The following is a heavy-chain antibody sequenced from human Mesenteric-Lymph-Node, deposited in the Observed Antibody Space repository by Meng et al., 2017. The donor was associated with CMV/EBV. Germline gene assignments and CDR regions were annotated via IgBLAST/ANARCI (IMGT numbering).Heavy chain of an antibody. J-gene: IGHJ3*02. Sequence: SVKVSCKASGYTFINYYINWVRQAPGQGLEWMGGIIPILGIANYAQKFQGRVTITADKSTSTAYMELSSLRSEDTAVYYCAIRYCSSTSCYTYDAFDIWGQGTMVTVSS. CDR3: AIRYCSSTSCYTYDAFDI. CDR1: GYTFINYY. V-gene: IGHV1-69*10. CDR2: IIPILGIA. D-gene: IGHD2-2*02.